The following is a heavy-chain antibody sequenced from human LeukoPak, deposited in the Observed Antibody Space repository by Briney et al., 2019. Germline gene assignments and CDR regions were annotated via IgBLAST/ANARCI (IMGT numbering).Heavy chain of an antibody. D-gene: IGHD4-17*01. CDR1: GGSISSSSYY. CDR3: ARVASRTTVTSPLGY. Sequence: SETLSLTCTVSGGSISSSSYYWGWIRQPPGKGLEWIGSIYYSGSTYYNPSLKSRVTISIDTSKNQFSLKRSSVTAADTAVYYCARVASRTTVTSPLGYWGQGTLVTISS. J-gene: IGHJ4*02. CDR2: IYYSGST. V-gene: IGHV4-39*07.